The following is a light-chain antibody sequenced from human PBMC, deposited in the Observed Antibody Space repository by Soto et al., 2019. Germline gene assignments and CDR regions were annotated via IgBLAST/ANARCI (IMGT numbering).Light chain of an antibody. CDR2: EGT. Sequence: QSALTQPASVSGSPGQSITIPCTGTSSDVGSYNLVSWFQQHPGKVPKLLIYEGTKRPSGLSDRFSGSKSGNTASLTISGLQAEDEADYYCSSYTGSSTLSVFGTGTKVTVL. CDR1: SSDVGSYNL. J-gene: IGLJ1*01. V-gene: IGLV2-14*02. CDR3: SSYTGSSTLSV.